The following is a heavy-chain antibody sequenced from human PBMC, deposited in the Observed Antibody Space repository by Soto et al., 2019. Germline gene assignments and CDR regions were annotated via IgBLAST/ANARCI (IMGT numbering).Heavy chain of an antibody. Sequence: SETLSLTCTVSGGSISGYYGXXVRQPAGKGLEWVGRIYSDGTTNYSPSLKSRVTMSLDTSKDQLSLHLNSVTAADTAVYYCSRVGCSNSKCYTRGMDVWGQGTTVTVSS. V-gene: IGHV4-4*07. CDR2: IYSDGTT. CDR1: GGSISGYY. CDR3: SRVGCSNSKCYTRGMDV. D-gene: IGHD2-2*01. J-gene: IGHJ6*02.